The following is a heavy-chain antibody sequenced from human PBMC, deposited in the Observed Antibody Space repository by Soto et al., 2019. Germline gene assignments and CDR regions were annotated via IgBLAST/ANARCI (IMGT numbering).Heavy chain of an antibody. CDR2: IIPIFGTA. J-gene: IGHJ3*02. Sequence: QVQLVQSGAEVKKPGSSVKVSCTASGGTFSSYAISWVRQAPGQGLEWMGGIIPIFGTANYAQKFQGRVTITADKSTSTAYMELSSLRSEDTAVYYCARDRNYYDSSGYYPPYDAFDIWGQGTMVTVSS. CDR1: GGTFSSYA. CDR3: ARDRNYYDSSGYYPPYDAFDI. D-gene: IGHD3-22*01. V-gene: IGHV1-69*06.